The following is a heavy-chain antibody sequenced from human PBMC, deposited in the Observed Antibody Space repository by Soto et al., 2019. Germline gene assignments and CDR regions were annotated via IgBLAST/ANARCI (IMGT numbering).Heavy chain of an antibody. J-gene: IGHJ4*02. D-gene: IGHD4-17*01. Sequence: LRLSCAASGFTVSSNFMSWVRQAPGKGLEWVSVIYSIGSTYYADSVKGRFTISRDNSKNTLYLQMNSLRAEDTAVYYCARDRDYGGFDYWGQGTLVTVSS. CDR3: ARDRDYGGFDY. V-gene: IGHV3-53*01. CDR1: GFTVSSNF. CDR2: IYSIGST.